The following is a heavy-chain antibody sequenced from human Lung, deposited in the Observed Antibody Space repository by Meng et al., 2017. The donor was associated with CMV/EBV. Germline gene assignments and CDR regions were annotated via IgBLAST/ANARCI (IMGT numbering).Heavy chain of an antibody. CDR3: ARAGRSYGMDV. J-gene: IGHJ6*02. CDR2: INHSGST. CDR1: GGSFSGYY. V-gene: IGHV4-34*01. Sequence: SQXXXLTCAVYGGSFSGYYWSWIRQPPGKGLEWIGEINHSGSTNYNPSLKSRVTISVDTSKNQFSLKLSSVTAADTAVYYCARAGRSYGMDVWGQGTTVTVSS.